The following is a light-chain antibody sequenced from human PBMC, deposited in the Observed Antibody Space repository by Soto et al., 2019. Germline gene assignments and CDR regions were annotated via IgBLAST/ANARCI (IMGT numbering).Light chain of an antibody. CDR3: QQLNSYPPLT. CDR1: QGISSY. CDR2: AAS. J-gene: IGKJ4*01. V-gene: IGKV1-9*01. Sequence: IQLTQSPSSLSASVGDRVTITCRASQGISSYLAWYQQKPGKAPKLLIYAASTLQSGVPSRFSGSGSGTDFTLTISSLQHEDFATYYCQQLNSYPPLTFGGGTKVEIK.